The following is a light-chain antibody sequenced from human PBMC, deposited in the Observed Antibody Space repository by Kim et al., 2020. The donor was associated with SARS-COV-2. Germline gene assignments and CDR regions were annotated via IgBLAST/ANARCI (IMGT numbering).Light chain of an antibody. J-gene: IGKJ2*01. Sequence: SPGESATLSCRASQSVSSYLAWYQPKPGQAPRLLIYDASNRATGIPARFSGSGSGTDFTLTISSLEPEDFAVYYCQQRSNWPLMYTFGQGTKLEI. V-gene: IGKV3-11*01. CDR2: DAS. CDR1: QSVSSY. CDR3: QQRSNWPLMYT.